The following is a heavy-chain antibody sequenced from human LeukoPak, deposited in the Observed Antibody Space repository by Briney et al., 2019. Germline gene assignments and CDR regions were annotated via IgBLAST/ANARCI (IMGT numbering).Heavy chain of an antibody. CDR1: GFTFDNYA. CDR3: ARDADSSGWYLKYFQH. CDR2: INWNSGNI. J-gene: IGHJ1*01. V-gene: IGHV3-9*01. Sequence: HPGGSLRLSCAASGFTFDNYAMHWVRQAPGKGLEWVSGINWNSGNIGYADSVKGRFTISRDNAKNSLYLQMNSLRAEDTAVYYCARDADSSGWYLKYFQHWGQGTLVTVSS. D-gene: IGHD6-19*01.